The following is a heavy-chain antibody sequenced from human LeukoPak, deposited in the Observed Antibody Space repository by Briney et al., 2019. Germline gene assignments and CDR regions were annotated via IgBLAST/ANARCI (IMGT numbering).Heavy chain of an antibody. CDR1: GFTFSNYW. CDR3: ARASDPWLQLT. J-gene: IGHJ5*02. CDR2: IKQDGSEK. D-gene: IGHD5-24*01. V-gene: IGHV3-7*05. Sequence: GGSLRLSCAASGFTFSNYWMIWVRQAPGKGLEWVGNIKQDGSEKRYADSVRGRFTISRDNAQTSLYLQMNSLRAEDTAVYYCARASDPWLQLTWGQGTLVTVPS.